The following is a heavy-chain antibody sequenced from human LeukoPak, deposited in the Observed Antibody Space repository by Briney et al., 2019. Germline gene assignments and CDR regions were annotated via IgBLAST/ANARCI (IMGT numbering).Heavy chain of an antibody. Sequence: PGGSLRLSCAASGYTFSNYAMTWVRQAPGKGLEWVAFIRYDGSNKYYADSVKGRFTISRDNSKNTLYLQMNSLRAEDTAVYYCAKGGSYFYWGQGTLVTVSS. J-gene: IGHJ4*02. CDR1: GYTFSNYA. CDR2: IRYDGSNK. D-gene: IGHD1-26*01. CDR3: AKGGSYFY. V-gene: IGHV3-30*02.